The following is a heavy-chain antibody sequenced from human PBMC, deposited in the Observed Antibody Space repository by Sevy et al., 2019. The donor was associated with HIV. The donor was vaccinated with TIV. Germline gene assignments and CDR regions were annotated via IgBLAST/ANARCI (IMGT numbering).Heavy chain of an antibody. CDR2: TSGTGGST. D-gene: IGHD3-16*01. Sequence: GGSLRLSCAASGFTFSNYAMTWVRQAPGKGLEWVSATSGTGGSTYYADSVKGRFTISRDNSKNTLYLQMNSLRVEDTAIYYCAKGGDPPSAGDSLYLFDYWGQGTLVTVSS. CDR1: GFTFSNYA. J-gene: IGHJ4*02. CDR3: AKGGDPPSAGDSLYLFDY. V-gene: IGHV3-23*01.